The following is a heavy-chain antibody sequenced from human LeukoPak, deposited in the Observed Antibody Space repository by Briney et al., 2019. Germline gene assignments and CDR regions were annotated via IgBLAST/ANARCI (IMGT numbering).Heavy chain of an antibody. CDR1: GGSISSGDYY. D-gene: IGHD3-3*01. J-gene: IGHJ6*02. Sequence: ASETLSLTCTVSGGSISSGDYYWSWIRQPPGKGLEWIGYIYYSGSTYYNPSLKSRVTISVDTSKNQFSLKLSSVTAADTAVYYCARGGNFAYYDFWSSPLVVDVWGQGTTVTVSS. V-gene: IGHV4-30-4*02. CDR2: IYYSGST. CDR3: ARGGNFAYYDFWSSPLVVDV.